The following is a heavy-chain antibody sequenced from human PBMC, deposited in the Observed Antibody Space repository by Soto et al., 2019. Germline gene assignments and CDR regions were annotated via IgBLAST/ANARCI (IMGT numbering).Heavy chain of an antibody. D-gene: IGHD3-10*01. CDR1: GGSVSSGSYY. CDR3: ARDRSAILWFGELFNYGMAV. V-gene: IGHV4-61*01. Sequence: SETLSRTCIVSGGSVSSGSYYWSWIRQPPGKGLEWIGYIYYSGSTNYNPSLKRRVTISVDTAKNQFSLKLSSVTAADTAVYYCARDRSAILWFGELFNYGMAVWGQGTTVIVFS. J-gene: IGHJ6*02. CDR2: IYYSGST.